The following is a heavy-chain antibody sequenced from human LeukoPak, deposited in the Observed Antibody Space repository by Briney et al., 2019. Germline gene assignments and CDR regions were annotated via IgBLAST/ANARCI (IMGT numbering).Heavy chain of an antibody. CDR2: INHSGST. J-gene: IGHJ6*04. CDR3: AREVVAAPSARAYYYYYGMDV. Sequence: SETLSLTCAVYGGSFSGYYWSWIRQPPGKGLEWIGEINHSGSTNYNPSLKSRVTISVDTSKNQFSLKLSSVTAADTAVYYCAREVVAAPSARAYYYYYGMDVWGEGTTVTVSS. V-gene: IGHV4-34*01. D-gene: IGHD2-15*01. CDR1: GGSFSGYY.